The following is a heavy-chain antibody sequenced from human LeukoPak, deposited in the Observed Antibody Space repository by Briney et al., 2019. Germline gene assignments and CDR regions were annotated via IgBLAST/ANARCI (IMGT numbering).Heavy chain of an antibody. D-gene: IGHD2-15*01. V-gene: IGHV3-30*02. Sequence: PGGSLRLSCAVSGFTFSSYAMSWVRQAPGKGLEWVAYIRYDGKNKYLVDSVKGRFTISRDNSKNTLYLQMNSLRADDTAVYYCAKDRVGVLVAADFDYWGQGTLVTVSS. CDR1: GFTFSSYA. J-gene: IGHJ4*02. CDR3: AKDRVGVLVAADFDY. CDR2: IRYDGKNK.